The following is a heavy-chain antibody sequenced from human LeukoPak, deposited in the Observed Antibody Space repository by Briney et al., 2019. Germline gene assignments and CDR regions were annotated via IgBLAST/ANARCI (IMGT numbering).Heavy chain of an antibody. V-gene: IGHV4-59*08. CDR2: IYYSGST. D-gene: IGHD6-19*01. J-gene: IGHJ4*02. CDR3: ARVSTYSSGWYGIDY. Sequence: SETLSLTCTVSGGSISSYYWSWIGQPPGKGLEWIGYIYYSGSTNYNPSLKSRVTISVDTSKNQFSLKLSSVTAADKAVYYCARVSTYSSGWYGIDYWGQGTLVTVSS. CDR1: GGSISSYY.